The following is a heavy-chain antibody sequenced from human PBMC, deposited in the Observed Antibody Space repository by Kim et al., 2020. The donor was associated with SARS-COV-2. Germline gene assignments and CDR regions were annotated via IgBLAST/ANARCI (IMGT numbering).Heavy chain of an antibody. V-gene: IGHV4-31*03. D-gene: IGHD3-3*01. J-gene: IGHJ4*02. CDR2: ICYSGST. CDR1: GGSISSGGYY. Sequence: SETLSLTCTVSGGSISSGGYYWSWIRQHPGKGREWIGYICYSGSTYYNPSLKSRVTISVATSKNQFSLKLSSVTAAATAVYYCARAPRRIITIFGVVTHFDSWGQGTLVTVSS. CDR3: ARAPRRIITIFGVVTHFDS.